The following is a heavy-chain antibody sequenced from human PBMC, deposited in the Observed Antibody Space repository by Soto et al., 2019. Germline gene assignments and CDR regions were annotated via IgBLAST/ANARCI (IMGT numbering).Heavy chain of an antibody. Sequence: ESLKISCKGSGYSFAGYWITWVRPKPGKGLEWMGRIDPSDSQTYYSPSFRGHVTISVTKSITTVFLQWSSLRASDTAMYYCARQIYDSDTGPNFQYYFDSWGQGTPVTVSS. V-gene: IGHV5-10-1*01. CDR2: IDPSDSQT. J-gene: IGHJ4*02. CDR3: ARQIYDSDTGPNFQYYFDS. D-gene: IGHD3-22*01. CDR1: GYSFAGYW.